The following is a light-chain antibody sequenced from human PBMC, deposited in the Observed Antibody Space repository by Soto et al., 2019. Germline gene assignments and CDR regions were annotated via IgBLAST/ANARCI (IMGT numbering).Light chain of an antibody. V-gene: IGKV3-11*01. J-gene: IGKJ2*01. CDR3: QQRGSWPFT. CDR1: QSISNN. Sequence: EIVLTQSPATLSLSPGEIATLSCRASQSISNNLAWYQQRSGQAPRLLIYDASNRAPGIPARFSGSGSGADFTLTISSLEPEDFALYYCQQRGSWPFTFGQGAQLEIK. CDR2: DAS.